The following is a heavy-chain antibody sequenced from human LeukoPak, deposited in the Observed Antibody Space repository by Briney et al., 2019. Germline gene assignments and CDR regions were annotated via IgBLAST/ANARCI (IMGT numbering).Heavy chain of an antibody. CDR2: ISHIGCT. V-gene: IGHV4-34*01. Sequence: SETLSLTCDVSRGSFSGYYQTWIRQAPGRGLEGIGDISHIGCTSYSPSLKGRASMSLDTSKNQFSLYLTSVTAADTAVYFCATFPDSEPIDNWGQGTLVTVSS. D-gene: IGHD1-26*01. J-gene: IGHJ4*02. CDR3: ATFPDSEPIDN. CDR1: RGSFSGYY.